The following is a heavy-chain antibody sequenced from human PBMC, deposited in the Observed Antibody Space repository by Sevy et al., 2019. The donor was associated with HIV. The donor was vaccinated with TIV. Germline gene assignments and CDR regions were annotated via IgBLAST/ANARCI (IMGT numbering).Heavy chain of an antibody. D-gene: IGHD3-22*01. Sequence: GGSLRLSCAASGFTFSSYAMSWVRQAPGKGLEWVSAICGSGGSTYYADSVKGRFTISRDNSKNTLYLQMNSLRAEDTAVYYCAKSGPNMLVVVIYYFDYWGQGTLVTVSS. J-gene: IGHJ4*02. V-gene: IGHV3-23*01. CDR3: AKSGPNMLVVVIYYFDY. CDR1: GFTFSSYA. CDR2: ICGSGGST.